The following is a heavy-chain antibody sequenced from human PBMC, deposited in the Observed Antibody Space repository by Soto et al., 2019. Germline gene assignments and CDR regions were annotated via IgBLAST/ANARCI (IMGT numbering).Heavy chain of an antibody. CDR3: ARDLRRVQLERPTDHDAFDI. CDR2: ISSSGSTI. CDR1: GFTFSDYY. J-gene: IGHJ3*02. D-gene: IGHD1-1*01. Sequence: PGGSLRLSCAASGFTFSDYYMSWIRQAPGKGLEWVSYISSSGSTIYYADSVKGRFTISRDNAKNSLYLQMNSLRAEDTAVYYCARDLRRVQLERPTDHDAFDIWGQGTMVTVSS. V-gene: IGHV3-11*01.